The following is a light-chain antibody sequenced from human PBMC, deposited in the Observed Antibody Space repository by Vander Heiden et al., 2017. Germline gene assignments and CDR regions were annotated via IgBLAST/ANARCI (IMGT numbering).Light chain of an antibody. CDR2: KNS. J-gene: IGLJ3*02. CDR1: RSNIGNNY. Sequence: QSVMTQPPSASGTPGQRVTISCSGTRSNIGNNYVYWYQQFPGTAPKLLIYKNSHRPSGGPDRVSGSRSGTAAYLDISGLRSEDEADYYCAAWDESLSGWVFGGGTKLTVL. CDR3: AAWDESLSGWV. V-gene: IGLV1-47*01.